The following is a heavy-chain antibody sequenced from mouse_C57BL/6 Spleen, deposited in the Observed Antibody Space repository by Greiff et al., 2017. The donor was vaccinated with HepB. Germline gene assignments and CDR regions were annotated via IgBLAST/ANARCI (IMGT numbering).Heavy chain of an antibody. CDR2: IYPGDGDT. CDR1: GYAFSSYW. V-gene: IGHV1-80*01. D-gene: IGHD1-1*01. CDR3: ARGGISTVVPYWYFDV. Sequence: QVHVKQSGAELVKPGASVKISCKASGYAFSSYWMNWVKQRPGKGLEWIGQIYPGDGDTNYNGKFKGKATLTADKSSSTAYMQLSSLTSEDSAVYFCARGGISTVVPYWYFDVWGTGTTVTVSS. J-gene: IGHJ1*03.